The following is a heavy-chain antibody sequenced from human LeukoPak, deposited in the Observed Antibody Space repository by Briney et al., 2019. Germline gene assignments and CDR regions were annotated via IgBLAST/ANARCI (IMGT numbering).Heavy chain of an antibody. CDR2: ISYDGSNK. J-gene: IGHJ4*02. D-gene: IGHD6-19*01. CDR3: ARALDSSGWNGRDY. CDR1: GFSFNSYA. V-gene: IGHV3-30-3*01. Sequence: GRSLRLSCAASGFSFNSYAMHWARQAPGKGLEWVAVISYDGSNKDYADSVKGRFTISRDKSKNTLYLQMNSLRPEDTAVYYCARALDSSGWNGRDYWGQGTLVTVSS.